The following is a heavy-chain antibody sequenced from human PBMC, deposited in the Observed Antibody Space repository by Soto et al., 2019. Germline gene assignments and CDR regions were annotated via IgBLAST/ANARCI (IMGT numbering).Heavy chain of an antibody. D-gene: IGHD2-2*01. CDR1: GGSFSGYY. V-gene: IGHV4-34*01. Sequence: SETLSLTCAVYGGSFSGYYWSWIRQPPGKGLEWIGEINHSGSTNYNPSLKSRVTISVDTSKNQFSLKLSSVTAADTAVYYCARGTRGVYCSSTSCFYGSIYYYYMDVWGKGTTVTISS. CDR3: ARGTRGVYCSSTSCFYGSIYYYYMDV. J-gene: IGHJ6*03. CDR2: INHSGST.